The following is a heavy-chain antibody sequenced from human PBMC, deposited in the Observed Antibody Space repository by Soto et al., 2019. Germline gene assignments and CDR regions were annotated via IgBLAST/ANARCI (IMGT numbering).Heavy chain of an antibody. V-gene: IGHV3-7*05. CDR2: IKQDGSEK. D-gene: IGHD6-13*01. J-gene: IGHJ4*02. CDR3: ARRIAAAGHAWGASDY. CDR1: GFTFSSYW. Sequence: GGSLRLSCAASGFTFSSYWMSWVRQAPGKGLEWVANIKQDGSEKYYVDSVKGRFTISRDNAKNSLYLQMNSLRAEDTAVYYCARRIAAAGHAWGASDYWGQGTLVTVSS.